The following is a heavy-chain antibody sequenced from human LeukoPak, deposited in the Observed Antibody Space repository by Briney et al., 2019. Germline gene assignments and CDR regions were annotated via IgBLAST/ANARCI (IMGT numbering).Heavy chain of an antibody. CDR3: ASISDLLYYFDS. CDR2: IYTGGNT. CDR1: GITVRSNY. J-gene: IGHJ4*02. V-gene: IGHV3-66*01. Sequence: GGSLRLSCAASGITVRSNYMSRVRQAPGKGLEWVSLIYTGGNTYYADSVKGRFTLSRDNSKNTVYLQMNSLRVEDTAMYYCASISDLLYYFDSWGQGTLVTVSS.